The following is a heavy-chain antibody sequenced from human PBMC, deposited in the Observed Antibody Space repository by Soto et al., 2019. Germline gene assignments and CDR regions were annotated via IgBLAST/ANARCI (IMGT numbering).Heavy chain of an antibody. D-gene: IGHD3-9*01. CDR1: DGKIGSGGDY. Sequence: TSTVADGKIGSGGDYCSWINQHPGKGLEWIGYIYYSGSTYYNPSLKSRVTISVDTSKNQFSLKLSSVTAADTAVYYCAREKSVVDWLSPPYGMDVWGQGTTVTVS. J-gene: IGHJ6*02. CDR2: IYYSGST. CDR3: AREKSVVDWLSPPYGMDV. V-gene: IGHV4-31*03.